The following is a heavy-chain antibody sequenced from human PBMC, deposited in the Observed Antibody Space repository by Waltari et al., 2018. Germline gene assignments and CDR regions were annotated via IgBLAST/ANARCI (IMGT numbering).Heavy chain of an antibody. CDR1: GYTFTGYY. CDR3: ARWGLGGATTEGDY. CDR2: INPNSGGT. D-gene: IGHD1-26*01. V-gene: IGHV1-2*06. J-gene: IGHJ4*02. Sequence: QVQLVQSGAEVKKPGASVKVSCKASGYTFTGYYLHWVRKAPGQGLEWMGRINPNSGGTNYAQKFQGRVTMTRDTSISTAYMELSRLRSDDTAVYYCARWGLGGATTEGDYWGQGTLVTVSS.